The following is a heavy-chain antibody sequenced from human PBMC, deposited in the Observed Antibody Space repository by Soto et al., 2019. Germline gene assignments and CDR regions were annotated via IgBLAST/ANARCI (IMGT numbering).Heavy chain of an antibody. CDR2: IYHSGST. V-gene: IGHV4-30-2*01. CDR1: GGSISSGGYS. J-gene: IGHJ4*02. D-gene: IGHD3-10*01. CDR3: ARHNYGSGSTYFDY. Sequence: SETLSLTCAVSGGSISSGGYSWSWIRQPPGKGLEWIGYIYHSGSTYYNPPLKSRVTISVDTSKNQFSLKLNSMTAADTAVYYCARHNYGSGSTYFDYWGQGTLVTVSS.